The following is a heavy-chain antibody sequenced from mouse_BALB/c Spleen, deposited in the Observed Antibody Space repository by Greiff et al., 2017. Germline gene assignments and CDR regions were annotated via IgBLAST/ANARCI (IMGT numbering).Heavy chain of an antibody. CDR3: ARDTDYEYDGNAY. J-gene: IGHJ3*01. CDR2: IRNKANGYTT. V-gene: IGHV7-3*02. Sequence: EVMLVESGGGLVQPGGSLRLSCATSGFTFTDYYMSWVRQPPGKALEWLGFIRNKANGYTTEYSASVKGRFTISRDNSQSILYLQMNTLRAEDSATYYCARDTDYEYDGNAYWGQGTLVTVSA. D-gene: IGHD2-4*01. CDR1: GFTFTDYY.